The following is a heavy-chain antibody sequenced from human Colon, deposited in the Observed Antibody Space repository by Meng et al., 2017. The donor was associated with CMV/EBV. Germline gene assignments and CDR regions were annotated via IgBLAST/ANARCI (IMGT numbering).Heavy chain of an antibody. CDR2: IYAGGRST. V-gene: IGHV3-23*03. D-gene: IGHD3-10*01. CDR3: AKGSSEFLYYGMDV. CDR1: GFTFSNYK. J-gene: IGHJ6*02. Sequence: GGSLSLSCAASGFTFSNYKMNWVRQAPGKGLEWVSVIYAGGRSTYFADSVKGRFIISRDDSKNTLYMEMNSLRAEDTAVYYCAKGSSEFLYYGMDVWGQGTTVTVSS.